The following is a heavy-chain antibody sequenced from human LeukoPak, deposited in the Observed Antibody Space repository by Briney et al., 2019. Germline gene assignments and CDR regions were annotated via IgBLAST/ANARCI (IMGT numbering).Heavy chain of an antibody. CDR2: IYYNGAT. CDR3: AKELRIPALADTGDY. J-gene: IGHJ4*02. V-gene: IGHV4-39*01. D-gene: IGHD6-19*01. Sequence: SETLSLTCTVSGGSISKSNYYWGWVRQPPGKGLEWIGTIYYNGATQYNPSLKSRVAISVDTSKNQFSLRLTSVTATDAAMYYCAKELRIPALADTGDYWGQGTPVTVSS. CDR1: GGSISKSNYY.